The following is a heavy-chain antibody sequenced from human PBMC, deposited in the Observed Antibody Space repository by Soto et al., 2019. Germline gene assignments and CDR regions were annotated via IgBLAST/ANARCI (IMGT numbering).Heavy chain of an antibody. Sequence: QVQLVQSGAEVKKPGSSVKVSCKASGGTFSSYAISWVRQAPGQGLEWMGGVIPIFGTANYAHKFHGRVTITADESTSTDYMELSSLRSEDTAVYYCARSLEVAANYYCYGMDVWGQGTTVTVSS. J-gene: IGHJ6*02. V-gene: IGHV1-69*01. CDR3: ARSLEVAANYYCYGMDV. CDR2: VIPIFGTA. D-gene: IGHD2-15*01. CDR1: GGTFSSYA.